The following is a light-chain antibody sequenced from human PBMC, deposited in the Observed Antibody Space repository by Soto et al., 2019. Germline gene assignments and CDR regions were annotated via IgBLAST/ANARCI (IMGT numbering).Light chain of an antibody. V-gene: IGLV2-14*01. CDR3: SSSTSDSSYV. CDR1: SSDVGLYDY. Sequence: QSVLTQPASVSGSPGQSITISCTGTSSDVGLYDYVSWYQQHPGKAPQLMIYAVSNRPSGVSNRFSASKSGNTASLFISGLQAEDEADYYCSSSTSDSSYVFGSRTQVTVL. J-gene: IGLJ1*01. CDR2: AVS.